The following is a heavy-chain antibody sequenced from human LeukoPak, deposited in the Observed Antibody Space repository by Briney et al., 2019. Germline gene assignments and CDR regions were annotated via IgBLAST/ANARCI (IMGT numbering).Heavy chain of an antibody. D-gene: IGHD3-10*01. J-gene: IGHJ3*02. CDR1: GGSISSYY. CDR2: IYYSGST. Sequence: PSETLSLTCTVSGGSISSYYWSWIRQPPGKGLEWIGYIYYSGSTNYNPSLKSRVTISVDTSKNQFSLKLSSVTAADTAVYYCARGRARGLDAFDIWGQGTMVTVSP. V-gene: IGHV4-59*01. CDR3: ARGRARGLDAFDI.